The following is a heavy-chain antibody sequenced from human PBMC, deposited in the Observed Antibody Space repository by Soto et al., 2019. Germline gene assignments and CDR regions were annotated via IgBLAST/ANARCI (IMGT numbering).Heavy chain of an antibody. CDR1: GGSISSGGYY. J-gene: IGHJ4*02. D-gene: IGHD6-13*01. Sequence: QVQLQESGPGLVKPSQTLSLTCTVSGGSISSGGYYWSWIRQHPGTGLEWIGYIDYSGSTYYNPSIKSRVTISVETSKNQFSLKRSSVTAADTAVYYCAREVAAGSYFDYWGQGTLVTVSS. CDR3: AREVAAGSYFDY. CDR2: IDYSGST. V-gene: IGHV4-31*03.